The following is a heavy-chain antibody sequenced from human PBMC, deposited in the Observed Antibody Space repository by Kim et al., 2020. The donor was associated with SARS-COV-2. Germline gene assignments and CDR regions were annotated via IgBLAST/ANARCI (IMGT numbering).Heavy chain of an antibody. J-gene: IGHJ4*02. CDR3: ATGRHYCSGGSCYLGDFDF. CDR2: FDPEDGET. CDR1: GHTLTDLS. D-gene: IGHD2-15*01. V-gene: IGHV1-24*01. Sequence: ASVKVSCKVSGHTLTDLSIHWVRQTPGKGLEWVGGFDPEDGETIYAQKFQGRVTMTEDTPANTAYMELSSLRSDDTAVYYCATGRHYCSGGSCYLGDFDFGGQGTLVTVSP.